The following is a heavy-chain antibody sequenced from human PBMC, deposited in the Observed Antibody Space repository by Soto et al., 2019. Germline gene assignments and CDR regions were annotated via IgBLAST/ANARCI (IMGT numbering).Heavy chain of an antibody. CDR1: GGTFSSYA. V-gene: IGHV1-69*12. CDR2: IIPIFGTA. D-gene: IGHD3-22*01. J-gene: IGHJ6*02. CDR3: GVVVDKHYYYGMDV. Sequence: QVQLVQSGAEVKKPGSSVKVSCKASGGTFSSYAISWVRQAPGEGLEWMGGIIPIFGTADYAQKFQGRVTITADESTSTAYMELSSLRSEDTAVYYCGVVVDKHYYYGMDVWGQGTTVTVSS.